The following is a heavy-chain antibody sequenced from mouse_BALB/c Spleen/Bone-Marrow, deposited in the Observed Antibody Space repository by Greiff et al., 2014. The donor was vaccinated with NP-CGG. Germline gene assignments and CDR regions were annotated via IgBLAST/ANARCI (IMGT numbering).Heavy chain of an antibody. CDR3: ARRKTTILTTFYWYFDV. CDR1: GFTFSGYA. Sequence: EVKLVESGGGLVKPGGSLKLSCAASGFTFSGYAMSWVRQTPEKRLEWVASISSGGSTFYTDSVKGRFTISRDNARNILYLQMSSLRSEDTAMYYCARRKTTILTTFYWYFDVWGAGTTVTVSS. CDR2: ISSGGST. V-gene: IGHV5-6-5*01. J-gene: IGHJ1*01. D-gene: IGHD2-5*01.